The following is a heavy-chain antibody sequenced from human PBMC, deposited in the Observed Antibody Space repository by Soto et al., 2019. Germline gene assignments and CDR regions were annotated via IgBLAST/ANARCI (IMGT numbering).Heavy chain of an antibody. CDR3: AKVSGSYYSEN. V-gene: IGHV3-23*01. CDR1: GFTFSSYA. Sequence: PGGSLRLSCAASGFTFSSYAMTWVRQAPGKGLEWVSSISGSGAGTYSGDSVKGRFTISRDNSRDTLYLQVNSLRAEDTAVYYCAKVSGSYYSENWGQGTLVTVSS. J-gene: IGHJ4*02. CDR2: ISGSGAGT. D-gene: IGHD1-26*01.